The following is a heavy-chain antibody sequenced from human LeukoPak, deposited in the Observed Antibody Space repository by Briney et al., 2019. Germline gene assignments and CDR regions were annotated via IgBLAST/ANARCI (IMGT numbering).Heavy chain of an antibody. CDR3: AVGLGTFDY. J-gene: IGHJ4*02. D-gene: IGHD7-27*01. V-gene: IGHV4-38-2*01. CDR1: GYSISSGYY. Sequence: PSETLSLTCAVSGYSISSGYYWGWIRQPPGKGLEWIGSIYYSGSTYYNPSLKSRVTISVDTSKNQFSLKLSSVTAADTAVYYCAVGLGTFDYWGQGTLVTVSS. CDR2: IYYSGST.